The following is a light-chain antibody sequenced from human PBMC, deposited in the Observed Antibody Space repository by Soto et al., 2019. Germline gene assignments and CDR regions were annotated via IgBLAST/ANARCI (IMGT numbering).Light chain of an antibody. CDR1: QTVSKF. CDR3: QQTYTLPRT. Sequence: DIQMTQSPSSLSASVGDRVTIACRASQTVSKFVNWYQQKPGKVPTLLIFTTSTLHSGVPSRFSGNGSGTEFTLTINGLQPEDFATYYCQQTYTLPRTCAQGTKVE. V-gene: IGKV1-39*01. CDR2: TTS. J-gene: IGKJ1*01.